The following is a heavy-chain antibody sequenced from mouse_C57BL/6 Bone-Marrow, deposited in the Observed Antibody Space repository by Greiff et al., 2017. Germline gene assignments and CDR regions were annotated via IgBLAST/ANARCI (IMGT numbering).Heavy chain of an antibody. V-gene: IGHV1-81*01. J-gene: IGHJ2*01. CDR3: DRRGNSYGEDY. Sequence: VKLQQSGAELARPGASVKLSCKASGYTFTSYGISWVKQRTGQGLEWIGEIYPTSGNTYYNAKFKGKATLTADKSSSTAYMELSSLTSEDTAVYYCDRRGNSYGEDYWGQGTTLTVSS. D-gene: IGHD1-1*01. CDR1: GYTFTSYG. CDR2: IYPTSGNT.